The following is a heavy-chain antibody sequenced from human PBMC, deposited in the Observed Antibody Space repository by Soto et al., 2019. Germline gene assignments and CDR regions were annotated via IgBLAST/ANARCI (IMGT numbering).Heavy chain of an antibody. J-gene: IGHJ3*02. D-gene: IGHD5-12*01. CDR1: GGSITNYY. V-gene: IGHV4-59*01. CDR3: ARGRGYSGRLDVFDI. Sequence: QVQLQESGPGLVKPSETLSLTCTVSGGSITNYYWTWIRQPPGKGLEWIAYIYYSGSTDYNPSLKGRVTISVDPSKNRFSLNLSSVTAADTAVYYCARGRGYSGRLDVFDIWGQGTMLTVSS. CDR2: IYYSGST.